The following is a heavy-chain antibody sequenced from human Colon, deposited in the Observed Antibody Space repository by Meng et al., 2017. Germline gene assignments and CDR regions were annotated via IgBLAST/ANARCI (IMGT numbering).Heavy chain of an antibody. CDR3: VRHYYDTSSWFDP. CDR1: GGSISSYY. J-gene: IGHJ5*02. CDR2: IYYSGST. Sequence: QVQLQESGPGLGKPSETLSLTCSVSGGSISSYYWSWIRQPPGKGLEWIGYIYYSGSTKYNPSVKSRVTISVDTSKNQFSLKLSSVTAADTAVYYCVRHYYDTSSWFDPWGQGTLVTVSS. D-gene: IGHD3-22*01. V-gene: IGHV4-59*08.